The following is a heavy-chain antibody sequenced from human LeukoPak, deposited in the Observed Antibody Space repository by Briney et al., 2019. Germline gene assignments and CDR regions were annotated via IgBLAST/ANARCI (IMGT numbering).Heavy chain of an antibody. CDR3: ARSHAIAATPIWI. J-gene: IGHJ3*02. D-gene: IGHD2-15*01. V-gene: IGHV3-66*01. Sequence: GGSLRLSCAASGFTVNFNYMIWVRQAPGKGLEWVSVFYSVGSTYYAESVKGRFTISRDNSKNTLYLQMNSLRAEDTAVYYCARSHAIAATPIWIWGRGTMVTASS. CDR1: GFTVNFNY. CDR2: FYSVGST.